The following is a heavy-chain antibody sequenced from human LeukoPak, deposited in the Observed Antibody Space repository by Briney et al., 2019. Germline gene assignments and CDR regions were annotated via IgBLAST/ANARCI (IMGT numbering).Heavy chain of an antibody. J-gene: IGHJ4*02. CDR1: GFTVSSNY. V-gene: IGHV3-53*01. CDR3: ARGIAGSHFDY. Sequence: GGSLRLSCTASGFTVSSNYMSWVRQAPGKGLEWVSVLYSGGTTYYTDSVKGRFTISRDNSKNTLYLQMNSLRAEDTAVYYCARGIAGSHFDYWGQGTLVTVSS. CDR2: LYSGGTT. D-gene: IGHD6-13*01.